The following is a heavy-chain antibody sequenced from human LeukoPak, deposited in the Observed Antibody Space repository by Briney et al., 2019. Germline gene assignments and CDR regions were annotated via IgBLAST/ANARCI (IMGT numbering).Heavy chain of an antibody. D-gene: IGHD2-15*01. CDR2: IYHSGST. CDR1: GGSISSSNW. V-gene: IGHV4-4*02. Sequence: PSETLSPTCAVSGGSISSSNWWSWVRQPPGQGLEWIGEIYHSGSTNYDPSLKSRVTISVDKSKNQFSLKLSSVTAADTAVYYCARDGGSVVAANYNWFDPWGQGTLVTVSS. CDR3: ARDGGSVVAANYNWFDP. J-gene: IGHJ5*02.